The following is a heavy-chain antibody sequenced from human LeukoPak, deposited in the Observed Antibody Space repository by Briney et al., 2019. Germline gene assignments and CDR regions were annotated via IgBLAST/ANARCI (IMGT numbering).Heavy chain of an antibody. CDR1: GFTFSNYW. J-gene: IGHJ4*02. CDR3: GRQIDQ. CDR2: ISADGTTA. V-gene: IGHV3-74*01. Sequence: GGSLRLSCAASGFTFSNYWMHWVRQAPGKGRVWVSRISADGTTAYYADSAKGRFTISRDNAKNTLYLQMNSLRAEDTAVYYCGRQIDQWGQGTLVTVSS.